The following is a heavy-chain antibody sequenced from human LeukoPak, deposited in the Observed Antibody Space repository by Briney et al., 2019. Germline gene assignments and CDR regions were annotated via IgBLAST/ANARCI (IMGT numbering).Heavy chain of an antibody. J-gene: IGHJ4*02. D-gene: IGHD2-2*01. CDR2: ISGSGGST. CDR3: AKENCSSTSCYRGH. CDR1: GFTFSSYA. V-gene: IGHV3-23*01. Sequence: GGSLRLSCAASGFTFSSYAVSWVRQAPGKGLEWVSAISGSGGSTYYADSVKGRFTISRDNSKNTLYLQMNSLRAEDTAVYYCAKENCSSTSCYRGHWGQGTLVTVSS.